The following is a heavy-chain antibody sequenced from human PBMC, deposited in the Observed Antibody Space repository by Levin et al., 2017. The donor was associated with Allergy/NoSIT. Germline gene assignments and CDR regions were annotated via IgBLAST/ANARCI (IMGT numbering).Heavy chain of an antibody. CDR2: IYLSGST. V-gene: IGHV4-30-2*01. J-gene: IGHJ4*02. CDR3: ARVAGYSYGYYFDY. CDR1: GGSISSGGYS. D-gene: IGHD5-18*01. Sequence: LRLSCAVSGGSISSGGYSWSWIRQPPGKGLEWIGNIYLSGSTYYNPSLKSRVTISVDRSKNQFSLHLSSATAADTAVYYCARVAGYSYGYYFDYWGQGTLVTVSS.